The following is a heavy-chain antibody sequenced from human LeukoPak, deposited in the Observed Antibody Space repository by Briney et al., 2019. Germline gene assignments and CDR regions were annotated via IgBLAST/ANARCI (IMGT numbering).Heavy chain of an antibody. CDR3: ARDPGYCSGGSCYSAYSDY. Sequence: ASVKDTCKASGGTFSNFAISGVRQAPGQRLEWMGNFIPIFNTANYAQTFQGRVTITTDEYTSTAYMELTSLRSEDTAVYYCARDPGYCSGGSCYSAYSDYWGQGTLVTVSS. CDR2: FIPIFNTA. CDR1: GGTFSNFA. J-gene: IGHJ4*02. D-gene: IGHD2-15*01. V-gene: IGHV1-69*05.